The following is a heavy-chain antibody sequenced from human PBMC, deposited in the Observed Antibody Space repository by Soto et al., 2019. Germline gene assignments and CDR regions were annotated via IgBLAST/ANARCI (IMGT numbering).Heavy chain of an antibody. CDR1: GGSISSSNW. CDR2: IYHSGST. J-gene: IGHJ4*02. V-gene: IGHV4-4*02. D-gene: IGHD3-22*01. Sequence: QVQLQESGPGLVKPSGTLSLTCAVSGGSISSSNWWSWVRQPPGKGLEWIGEIYHSGSTNYNPSLQSRVAISVDKSKNQFSLKLSSVTAADTAVYYCARAYSSGYSPTFSPFDYWGQGTLVTVSS. CDR3: ARAYSSGYSPTFSPFDY.